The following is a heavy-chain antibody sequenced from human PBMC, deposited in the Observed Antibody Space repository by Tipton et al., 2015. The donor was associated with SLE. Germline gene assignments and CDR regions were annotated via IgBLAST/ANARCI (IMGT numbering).Heavy chain of an antibody. CDR3: ARDSGGSGYYPSPFDY. J-gene: IGHJ4*02. V-gene: IGHV1-69*09. D-gene: IGHD3-22*01. CDR2: IIPILGIA. CDR1: GYTFSSYA. Sequence: QVQLVQSGAEVKKPGASVKVSCKASGYTFSSYAISWVRQAPGQGLEWMGRIIPILGIANYAQKFQGRVTITADKSTSTAYMELSSLRSEDTAVYYCARDSGGSGYYPSPFDYWGQGTLVTVSS.